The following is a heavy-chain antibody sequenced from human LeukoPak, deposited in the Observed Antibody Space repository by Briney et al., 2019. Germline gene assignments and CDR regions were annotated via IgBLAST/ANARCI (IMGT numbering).Heavy chain of an antibody. V-gene: IGHV1-8*01. Sequence: ASVKVSCKASGYTFTNYDINWVRQATGQGLKWMGWMNPNSGNTGYAQKFQGRVTMTRNTSISTAYMELSSLRSEDTAVYYCARRGSWGEPRPFDYWGQGSLVTVSS. CDR3: ARRGSWGEPRPFDY. J-gene: IGHJ4*02. CDR2: MNPNSGNT. CDR1: GYTFTNYD. D-gene: IGHD3-16*01.